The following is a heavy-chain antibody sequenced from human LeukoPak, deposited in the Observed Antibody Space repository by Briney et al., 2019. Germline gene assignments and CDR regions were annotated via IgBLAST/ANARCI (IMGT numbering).Heavy chain of an antibody. CDR1: GGTFSSYD. CDR2: MNPNSGNT. Sequence: ASVKVSCKASGGTFSSYDINWVRQATGQGLEWMGWMNPNSGNTGYAQKFQGRVTITRNTSISTAYMELSSLRSEDTAVYYCARGGQNDFWSGYKNYYYYYYMDVWGKGTTVTVSS. J-gene: IGHJ6*03. D-gene: IGHD3-3*01. CDR3: ARGGQNDFWSGYKNYYYYYYMDV. V-gene: IGHV1-8*03.